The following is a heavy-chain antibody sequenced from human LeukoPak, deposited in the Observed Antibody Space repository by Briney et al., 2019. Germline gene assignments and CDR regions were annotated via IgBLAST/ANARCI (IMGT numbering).Heavy chain of an antibody. V-gene: IGHV5-51*01. CDR2: IYPGDSDT. Sequence: PGGSLRLSCAASEFTSSSYSMNWVRQAPGKGLEWMGIIYPGDSDTRYSPSFQGQVTISADKSISTAYLQWSSLKASDTAMYYCARLNGYSYAEREFDYWGQGTLVTVSS. J-gene: IGHJ4*02. CDR1: EFTSSSYS. CDR3: ARLNGYSYAEREFDY. D-gene: IGHD5-18*01.